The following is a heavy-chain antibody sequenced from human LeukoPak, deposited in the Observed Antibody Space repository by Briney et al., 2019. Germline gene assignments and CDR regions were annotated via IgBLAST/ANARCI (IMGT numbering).Heavy chain of an antibody. CDR1: GFTFSSYA. CDR2: ISSSSSYI. CDR3: AKKGGYRVIWFEET. J-gene: IGHJ4*02. D-gene: IGHD3-10*01. V-gene: IGHV3-23*01. Sequence: PGGSLRLSCAASGFTFSSYAMSWVRQAPGKGLEWVSSISSSSSYIYYADSVKGRFTISRDNSKNTLYLQMNSLRAEDTAVYYCAKKGGYRVIWFEETWGQGTLVTVSS.